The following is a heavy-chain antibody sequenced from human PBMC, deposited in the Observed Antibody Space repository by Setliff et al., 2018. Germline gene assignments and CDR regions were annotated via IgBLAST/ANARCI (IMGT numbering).Heavy chain of an antibody. CDR2: IFYSDTA. D-gene: IGHD3-10*01. CDR1: GGSIGPHY. CDR3: ARDRSTVIRGVTSFFYYYMDA. J-gene: IGHJ6*03. V-gene: IGHV4-59*11. Sequence: SETLSLTCTASGGSIGPHYWSWIRQAPGKGLEWIGHIFYSDTAKYNPSLESRAAISVDSSKNQFSLKLRSVTAADTAVYYCARDRSTVIRGVTSFFYYYMDAWGGGTTVTVSS.